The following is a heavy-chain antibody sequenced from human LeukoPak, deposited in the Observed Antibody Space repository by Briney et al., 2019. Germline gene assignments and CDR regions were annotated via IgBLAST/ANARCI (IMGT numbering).Heavy chain of an antibody. J-gene: IGHJ4*02. CDR1: GFTFSSYI. Sequence: GSSLRLSCTASGFTFSSYIFNWVRQAPGKGLEWASYISSGSSSIYYADSVKGRFTVSRDNAKNSLYLQMNSLRDEDTAVYYCARGPYYFDYWGQGTLVTVSS. CDR3: ARGPYYFDY. V-gene: IGHV3-48*02. CDR2: ISSGSSSI.